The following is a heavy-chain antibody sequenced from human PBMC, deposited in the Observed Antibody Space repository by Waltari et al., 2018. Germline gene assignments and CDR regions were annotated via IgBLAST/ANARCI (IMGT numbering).Heavy chain of an antibody. CDR3: ASCFSTSCLISYYFYMDV. D-gene: IGHD3-3*01. Sequence: QVQLVQSGAEVKKAGSSVKVSCMASGVTFSSNPVSWVRQAPGQGLEWMGGIIPVFGTEKYAQKLQGRGTMTADRSTSTAYMEMTSLRSDDTAVYYCASCFSTSCLISYYFYMDVWGQGTTVTVSS. V-gene: IGHV1-69*14. CDR1: GVTFSSNP. J-gene: IGHJ6*02. CDR2: IIPVFGTE.